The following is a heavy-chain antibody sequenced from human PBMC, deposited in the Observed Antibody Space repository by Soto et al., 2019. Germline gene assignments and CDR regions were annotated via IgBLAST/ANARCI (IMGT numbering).Heavy chain of an antibody. D-gene: IGHD4-4*01. CDR3: ARDRAYSSFDY. J-gene: IGHJ4*02. CDR1: GLTFSTVW. V-gene: IGHV3-7*03. CDR2: INPDGGTT. Sequence: LRLSCAASGLTFSTVWMSWVRQAPGKVLEWVATINPDGGTTDHVDSVKGRFTVSRDNAGNSLYLQMDSLRLEDTAVYFCARDRAYSSFDYWGQGTPVTSPQ.